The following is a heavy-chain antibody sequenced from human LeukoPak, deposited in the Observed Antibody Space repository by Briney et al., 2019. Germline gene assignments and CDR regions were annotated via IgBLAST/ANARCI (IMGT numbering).Heavy chain of an antibody. V-gene: IGHV3-21*01. CDR2: ISSSSSYI. CDR1: GFTFSSYS. CDR3: ARGGSSYWGQSKYYFDY. Sequence: PGGSLRLSCAASGFTFSSYSMNWVRQAPGKGLEWVSSISSSSSYIYYADSVKGRFTISRDNAKNSLYLRMNSLRAEDTAVYYCARGGSSYWGQSKYYFDYWGQGTLVTVSS. J-gene: IGHJ4*02. D-gene: IGHD7-27*01.